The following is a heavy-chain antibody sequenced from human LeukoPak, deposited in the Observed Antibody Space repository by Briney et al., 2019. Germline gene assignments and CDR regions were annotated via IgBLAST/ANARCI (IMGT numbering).Heavy chain of an antibody. CDR1: GFTFSTYG. CDR2: ISYDGSNK. V-gene: IGHV3-30*18. D-gene: IGHD6-6*01. Sequence: GGSLRLSCAASGFTFSTYGMHWVRQAPGKGLEWVAVISYDGSNKYYTDSVKGRFTISRDNSKNTLYLQMNSLRAEDTAVYYCAKRFQLVEYYNGMDVWGQGTTVTVSS. J-gene: IGHJ6*02. CDR3: AKRFQLVEYYNGMDV.